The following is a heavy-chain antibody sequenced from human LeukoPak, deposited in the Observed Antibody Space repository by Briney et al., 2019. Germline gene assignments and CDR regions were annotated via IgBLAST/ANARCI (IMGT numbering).Heavy chain of an antibody. CDR3: ARRGISSGLAFDS. CDR1: GDSVSNNSVT. V-gene: IGHV6-1*01. Sequence: SQTLSLTCAISGDSVSNNSVTWNWIRQSPSRGLEWLGRTYYRSTWSNDYAVSVKSRITINPDTSKNQFSLQLNSVTPEDTAVYYCARRGISSGLAFDSWGQGTLVTVSS. D-gene: IGHD6-6*01. J-gene: IGHJ4*02. CDR2: TYYRSTWSN.